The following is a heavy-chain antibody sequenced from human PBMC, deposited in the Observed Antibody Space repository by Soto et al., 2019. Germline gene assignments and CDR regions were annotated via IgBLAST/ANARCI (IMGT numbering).Heavy chain of an antibody. D-gene: IGHD7-27*01. CDR1: GFTFSSYA. V-gene: IGHV3-23*01. CDR3: ANGGTGEGYFDN. J-gene: IGHJ4*02. Sequence: EVQLLESGGGLVQPGGSLRLSCVASGFTFSSYAMSWVRKAPVKGLEWVSAISANGGSTYYADSVKGRFTIYRDNSKNTLYLQMNSLRAEDTAVYYCANGGTGEGYFDNWGQGTQVTVSS. CDR2: ISANGGST.